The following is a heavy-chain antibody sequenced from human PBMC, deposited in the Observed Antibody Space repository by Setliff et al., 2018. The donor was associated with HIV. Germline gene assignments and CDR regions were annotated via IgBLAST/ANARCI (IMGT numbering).Heavy chain of an antibody. V-gene: IGHV4-59*08. CDR2: IYHSGST. J-gene: IGHJ4*02. CDR1: GGFISSFY. CDR3: VRQGLTMNRGVPAPILYYFDY. D-gene: IGHD3-10*01. Sequence: SETLSLTCTVSGGFISSFYWSWVRQPPGKGLEWIGYIYHSGSTNYNPSLKSRVTISVDTSKNQFSLNLNSVTATDTAVYYCVRQGLTMNRGVPAPILYYFDYWGQGILVTVSS.